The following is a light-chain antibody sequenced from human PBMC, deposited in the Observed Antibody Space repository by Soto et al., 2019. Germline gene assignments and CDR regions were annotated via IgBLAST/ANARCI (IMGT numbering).Light chain of an antibody. J-gene: IGKJ3*01. CDR3: QQYYRTPFT. Sequence: DIVMTQSPDSLAVSLGERATINCKSSQSVLYTSDTQNYLAWYQQKPGQPPKLLIYWASTRESGVPDRFSGSGSGTDFTLAKSSLHTEHVAVYYCQQYYRTPFTFVPGTKVDIK. V-gene: IGKV4-1*01. CDR2: WAS. CDR1: QSVLYTSDTQNY.